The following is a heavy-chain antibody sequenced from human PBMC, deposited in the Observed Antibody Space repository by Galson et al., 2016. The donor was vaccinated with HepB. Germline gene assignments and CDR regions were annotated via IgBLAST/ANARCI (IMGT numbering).Heavy chain of an antibody. CDR1: GYTFTSYV. Sequence: SVKVSCKASGYTFTSYVLHWVRQAPGQRPEWMGWINAGSGNTKYSQKFQDRVTFTRDTSASTAYMELSSLRSEDTAVYFCARRGAVMEDFQHWGQGTLVTVSS. CDR2: INAGSGNT. CDR3: ARRGAVMEDFQH. D-gene: IGHD2-21*01. J-gene: IGHJ1*01. V-gene: IGHV1-3*01.